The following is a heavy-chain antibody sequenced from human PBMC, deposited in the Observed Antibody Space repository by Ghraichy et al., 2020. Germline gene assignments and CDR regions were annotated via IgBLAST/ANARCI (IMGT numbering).Heavy chain of an antibody. Sequence: ETLSLTCTVSGGSISSSSYYWGWIRQPPGKGLEWIGSIYYSGSTYYNPSLKSRVTISVDTSKNQFSLKLSSVTAADTAVYYCRTLLDYYYYGMDVWGQGTTVTVSS. CDR1: GGSISSSSYY. J-gene: IGHJ6*02. CDR3: RTLLDYYYYGMDV. CDR2: IYYSGST. D-gene: IGHD3/OR15-3a*01. V-gene: IGHV4-39*07.